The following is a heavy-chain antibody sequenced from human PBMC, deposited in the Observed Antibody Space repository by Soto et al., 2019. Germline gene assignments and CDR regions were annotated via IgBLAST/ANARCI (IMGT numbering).Heavy chain of an antibody. CDR3: TTDKPNPSITIFGVVMGPAYYYYGMDL. J-gene: IGHJ6*02. CDR1: WFTFSNAW. Sequence: PVWPLRXSCTSSWFTFSNAWMNLVVHAPWKLLEFFCRVKSKSDVGTTDYAAPVKGRFTISRDDSKNTLYLQMNSLKTEDTAVYYCTTDKPNPSITIFGVVMGPAYYYYGMDLWGQGTTVTVSS. V-gene: IGHV3-15*07. CDR2: VKSKSDVGTT. D-gene: IGHD3-3*01.